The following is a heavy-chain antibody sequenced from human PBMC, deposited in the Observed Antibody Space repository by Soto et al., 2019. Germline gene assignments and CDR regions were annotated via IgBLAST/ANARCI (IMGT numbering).Heavy chain of an antibody. CDR2: INPKSGGT. CDR3: ARGDSTDCSNGVCSFFYNHDMDV. CDR1: GYSFTDYH. J-gene: IGHJ6*02. Sequence: QVQLVQSGAEVKKPGASVKVSCKASGYSFTDYHIHWVRQAPGQGLEWLGRINPKSGGTSTAQKFQGWVTMTTDTSISTASMELTRLTSDDTAISYCARGDSTDCSNGVCSFFYNHDMDVWGQGTTVTVSS. D-gene: IGHD2-8*01. V-gene: IGHV1-2*04.